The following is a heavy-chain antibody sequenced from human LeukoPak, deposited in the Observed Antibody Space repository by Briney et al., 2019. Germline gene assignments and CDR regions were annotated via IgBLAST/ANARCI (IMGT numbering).Heavy chain of an antibody. D-gene: IGHD6-19*01. V-gene: IGHV4-39*01. Sequence: SETLSLTCAVYGGSFSGYYWGWIRQTPGKGLEWIGSIYYSGSPYYNPSLKSRVTISVDTSKNQFSLKFTSVTAADTAVYYCATQGSSGWYQGFDYWGQGTLVTVSS. CDR1: GGSFSGYY. CDR2: IYYSGSP. J-gene: IGHJ4*02. CDR3: ATQGSSGWYQGFDY.